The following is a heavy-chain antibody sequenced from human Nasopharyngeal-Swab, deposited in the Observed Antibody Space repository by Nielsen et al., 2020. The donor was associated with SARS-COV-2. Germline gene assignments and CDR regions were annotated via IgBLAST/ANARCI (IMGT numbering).Heavy chain of an antibody. D-gene: IGHD6-13*01. J-gene: IGHJ4*02. V-gene: IGHV4-4*02. Sequence: VRQAPGKGPEWIGEIHRGGTTNYNPSLESRVTISLDKSENQFSLRLNSVTAADTAVYYCANVRVASAGTFDFWGLGTLVTVSS. CDR3: ANVRVASAGTFDF. CDR2: IHRGGTT.